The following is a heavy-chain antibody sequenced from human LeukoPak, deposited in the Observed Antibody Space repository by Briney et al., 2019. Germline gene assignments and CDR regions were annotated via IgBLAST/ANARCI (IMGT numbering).Heavy chain of an antibody. V-gene: IGHV3-21*01. CDR1: GFTFSSYS. CDR2: ISSSSSYI. CDR3: ARGGYGDYSSIYYYYGMDV. D-gene: IGHD4-17*01. J-gene: IGHJ6*02. Sequence: PGGSLRLSCAASGFTFSSYSMNWVRQAPGKGLEWVSSISSSSSYIYYADSVKGRFTISRDNAKNSLYLQMNSLRAEDTAVYYCARGGYGDYSSIYYYYGMDVWGQGTTVTVSS.